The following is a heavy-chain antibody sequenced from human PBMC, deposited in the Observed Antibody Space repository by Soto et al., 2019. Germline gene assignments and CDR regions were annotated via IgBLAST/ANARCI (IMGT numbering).Heavy chain of an antibody. Sequence: ASVKVSCKASGYTFTGYYMHWVRQAPGQGLEWMGWINPNSGGTNYAQKFQGWVTMTRDTSISTAYMELSRLRSDDTAVYYCARGRITIFGAAPGGFGPWGQGTLVTVSS. CDR3: ARGRITIFGAAPGGFGP. CDR1: GYTFTGYY. V-gene: IGHV1-2*04. CDR2: INPNSGGT. D-gene: IGHD3-3*01. J-gene: IGHJ5*02.